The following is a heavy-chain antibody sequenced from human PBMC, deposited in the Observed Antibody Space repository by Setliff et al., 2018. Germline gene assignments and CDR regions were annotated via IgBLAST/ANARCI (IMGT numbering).Heavy chain of an antibody. Sequence: ASVKVSCKASGYMFRSYGINWIRQAPGQGPEWMGWISAYNDNTNSAEKFQDRITIAADTSTSTSYMELRSLTSDDTALYYCARINFYVSSGFYYASDYWGQGTLVTVSS. CDR3: ARINFYVSSGFYYASDY. CDR1: GYMFRSYG. CDR2: ISAYNDNT. V-gene: IGHV1-18*01. D-gene: IGHD3-22*01. J-gene: IGHJ4*02.